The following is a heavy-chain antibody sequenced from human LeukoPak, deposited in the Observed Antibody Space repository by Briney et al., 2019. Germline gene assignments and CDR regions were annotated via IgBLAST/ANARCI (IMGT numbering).Heavy chain of an antibody. CDR3: ARMSLLGDHFDL. D-gene: IGHD3-3*01. CDR2: ISSSGSTI. J-gene: IGHJ2*01. Sequence: GGSLRLSCAASGFTFSDYYVSWIRQAPGKGLEWVSYISSSGSTIYYADSVKGRFTISRDNAKNSLYLQMNSLRAEDTAVYYCARMSLLGDHFDLWGRGTLVTVSS. CDR1: GFTFSDYY. V-gene: IGHV3-11*04.